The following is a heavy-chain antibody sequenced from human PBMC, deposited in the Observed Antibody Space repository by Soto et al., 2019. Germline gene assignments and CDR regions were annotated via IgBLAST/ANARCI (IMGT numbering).Heavy chain of an antibody. J-gene: IGHJ5*02. CDR1: GGSISSGGYS. D-gene: IGHD6-13*01. V-gene: IGHV4-30-2*01. CDR2: IYHSGST. Sequence: SETLSLTCAVSGGSISSGGYSWSWIRQPPGKGLEWIGYIYHSGSTYYNPSLKSRVTISVDRSKNQFSLKLSSVTAADTAVYYCARGVAAASPFGNTPWFDPWGQGTLVTVSS. CDR3: ARGVAAASPFGNTPWFDP.